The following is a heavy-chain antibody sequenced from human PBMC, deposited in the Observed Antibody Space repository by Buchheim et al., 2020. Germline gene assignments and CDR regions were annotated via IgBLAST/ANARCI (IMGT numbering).Heavy chain of an antibody. J-gene: IGHJ4*02. V-gene: IGHV3-30*03. CDR3: ARDHKKAYCGGDCYSGEVFDY. CDR2: ISYDGSNK. Sequence: QVQLVESGGGVVQPGRSLRLSCAASGFTFSSYGMHWVRQAPGKGLEWVAVISYDGSNKYYADSVKGRFTISRDNSKNTPYLQMNSLRAEDTAVYYCARDHKKAYCGGDCYSGEVFDYWGQGTL. D-gene: IGHD2-21*02. CDR1: GFTFSSYG.